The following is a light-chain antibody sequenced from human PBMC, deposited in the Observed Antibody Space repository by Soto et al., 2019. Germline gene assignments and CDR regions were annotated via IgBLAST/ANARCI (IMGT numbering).Light chain of an antibody. J-gene: IGKJ2*01. Sequence: DIQMTQSPSSLSASVGDRVTITCRPSQSIDNFLNWHQQKPGKAPNLLIYAASSLQSGVSSRFSGSGSGTDFTLTISSLQPEDSATYYCQQSYSLPYTFGQGTKVEIK. V-gene: IGKV1-39*01. CDR1: QSIDNF. CDR2: AAS. CDR3: QQSYSLPYT.